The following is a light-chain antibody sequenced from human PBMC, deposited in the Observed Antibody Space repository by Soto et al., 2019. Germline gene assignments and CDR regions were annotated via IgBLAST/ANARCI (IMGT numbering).Light chain of an antibody. CDR3: SSYAGSYTVV. Sequence: QSALTQPRSVSGSPGQSVTISCTGTSSDVGGYNDVSWYQQHRGKAPKLMISDVNRRPSGVPDRSACSKSGNTASLTISGRQAEDEADYYCSSYAGSYTVVFGTGTKLTVL. CDR2: DVN. CDR1: SSDVGGYND. V-gene: IGLV2-11*01. J-gene: IGLJ1*01.